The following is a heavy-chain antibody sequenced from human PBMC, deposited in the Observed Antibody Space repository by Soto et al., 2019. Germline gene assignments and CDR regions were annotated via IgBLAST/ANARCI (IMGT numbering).Heavy chain of an antibody. V-gene: IGHV1-18*01. Sequence: ASVKVSCKASGYTFTSYGISWVRQAPGQGLEWMGWISAYNGNTNYAQKLQGRVTMTTDTSTGTAYMELRSLRSDDTAVYYCARDNPSYYDFWSGYSDDAFDIWGQGTMVTVSS. CDR1: GYTFTSYG. CDR2: ISAYNGNT. J-gene: IGHJ3*02. CDR3: ARDNPSYYDFWSGYSDDAFDI. D-gene: IGHD3-3*01.